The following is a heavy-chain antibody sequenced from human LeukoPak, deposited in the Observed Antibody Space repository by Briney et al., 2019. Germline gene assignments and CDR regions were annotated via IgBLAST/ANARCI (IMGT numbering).Heavy chain of an antibody. J-gene: IGHJ6*03. CDR2: ISSSSSTI. Sequence: PGGSLRLSCAASGFTFSSYGMHWVRQAPGKGLEWVSYISSSSSTIYYADSVKGRFTISRDNAKNSLYLQMNSLRAEDTAVYYCARDLGEILEWLLERYYYYYMDVWGKGTTVTVSS. V-gene: IGHV3-48*04. CDR3: ARDLGEILEWLLERYYYYYMDV. CDR1: GFTFSSYG. D-gene: IGHD3-3*01.